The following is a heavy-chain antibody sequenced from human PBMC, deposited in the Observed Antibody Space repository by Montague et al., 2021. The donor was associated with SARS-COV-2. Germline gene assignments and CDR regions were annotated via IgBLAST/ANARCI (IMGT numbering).Heavy chain of an antibody. CDR1: GGSFSEYY. CDR2: IYTSGST. CDR3: ASGTYYYDSSGPPSLSWFAFDI. V-gene: IGHV4-59*10. Sequence: SETLSLTCAVYGGSFSEYYWTWIRQPPGKGLEWIGRIYTSGSTNYNPSLKSRVTISVDTSKNQFSLKLSSVTAADTAVYYCASGTYYYDSSGPPSLSWFAFDIWGQGTMVTVPS. D-gene: IGHD3-22*01. J-gene: IGHJ3*02.